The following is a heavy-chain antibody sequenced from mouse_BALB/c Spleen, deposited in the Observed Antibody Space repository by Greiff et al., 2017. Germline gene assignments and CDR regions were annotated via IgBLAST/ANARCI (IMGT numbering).Heavy chain of an antibody. V-gene: IGHV5-12-1*01. CDR2: ISSGGGST. CDR1: GFAFSSYD. J-gene: IGHJ4*01. CDR3: ARHGVTDYAMDY. D-gene: IGHD2-13*01. Sequence: EVMLVESGGGLVKPGGSLKLSCAASGFAFSSYDMSWVRQTPEKRLEWVAYISSGGGSTYYPDTVKGRFTISRDNAKNTLYLQMSSLKSEDTAMYYCARHGVTDYAMDYWGQGTSVTVSS.